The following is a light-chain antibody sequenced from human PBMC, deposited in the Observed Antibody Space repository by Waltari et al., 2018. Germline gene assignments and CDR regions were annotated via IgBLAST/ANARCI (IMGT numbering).Light chain of an antibody. J-gene: IGLJ2*01. CDR1: SSDVGGYNY. Sequence: QSALTQPPSASGSPGQSVTISCTGTSSDVGGYNYVSWYQQHPGKAPKLMIYEVSKRPSVVPDSYSASKAGNTASLTVSGLQAEDEADYYCSSYAGSNNVVFGGGTKLTVL. V-gene: IGLV2-8*01. CDR2: EVS. CDR3: SSYAGSNNVV.